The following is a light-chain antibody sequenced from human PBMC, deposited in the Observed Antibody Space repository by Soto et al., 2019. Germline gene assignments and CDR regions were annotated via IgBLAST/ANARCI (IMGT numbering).Light chain of an antibody. J-gene: IGKJ3*01. CDR1: QNINSW. CDR3: QEYNSYSRFT. Sequence: DIQMTQSPSTLSASVGDRVAITCRASQNINSWLAWYQQKPGKAPKLLIYKASSLESEVPSRFSGSGSGTEFTLTISCLQPDDFATDYCQEYNSYSRFTFGPGTKVDVK. CDR2: KAS. V-gene: IGKV1-5*03.